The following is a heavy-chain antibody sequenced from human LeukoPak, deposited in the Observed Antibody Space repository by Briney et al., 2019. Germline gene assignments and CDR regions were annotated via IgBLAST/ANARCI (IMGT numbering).Heavy chain of an antibody. D-gene: IGHD3-10*01. CDR2: IYYSGST. J-gene: IGHJ4*02. CDR1: GGSISSYY. V-gene: IGHV4-59*08. CDR3: ARSAYYYGSGSYSPLLDY. Sequence: SETLSLTCTVSGGSISSYYWSWIRQPPGKGLEWIGYIYYSGSTNYNPSLKSRVTISVDTSKNQFSLKLSSVTAADTAVYYCARSAYYYGSGSYSPLLDYWRQGTLVTVSS.